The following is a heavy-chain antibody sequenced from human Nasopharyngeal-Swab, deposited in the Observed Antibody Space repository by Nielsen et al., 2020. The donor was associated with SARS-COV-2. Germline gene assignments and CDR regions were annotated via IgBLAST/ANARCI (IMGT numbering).Heavy chain of an antibody. V-gene: IGHV4-34*01. J-gene: IGHJ6*02. CDR1: GGSFSGYY. CDR2: INHSGST. D-gene: IGHD1-1*01. Sequence: SETLSLTCAVYGGSFSGYYWSWIRQPPGKGLEWIGEINHSGSTNYNPSLKSRVTISVDTSKNQFSLKLSSVTAADTAVYYCARGDVQLERWGTGYYYDMDVWGQGTTVTVSS. CDR3: ARGDVQLERWGTGYYYDMDV.